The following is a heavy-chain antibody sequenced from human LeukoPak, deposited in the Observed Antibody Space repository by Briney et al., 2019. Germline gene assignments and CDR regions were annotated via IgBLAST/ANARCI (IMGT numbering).Heavy chain of an antibody. CDR3: ARGVNYDILTGYSPLPFDY. J-gene: IGHJ4*02. V-gene: IGHV3-21*01. D-gene: IGHD3-9*01. CDR1: GFTFSSYA. CDR2: ISSSSSYI. Sequence: GGSLRLSCAASGFTFSSYAMHWVRQAPGKGLEWVSSISSSSSYIYYADSVKGRFTISRDNAKNSLYLQMNSLRAEDTAVYYCARGVNYDILTGYSPLPFDYWGQGTLVTVSS.